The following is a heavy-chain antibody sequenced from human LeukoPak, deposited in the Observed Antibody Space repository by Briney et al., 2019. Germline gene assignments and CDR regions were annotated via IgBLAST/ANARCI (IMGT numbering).Heavy chain of an antibody. D-gene: IGHD5-12*01. CDR3: ARDRGYTQDY. CDR2: IKTDGSST. CDR1: GFTFSTYW. V-gene: IGHV3-74*01. Sequence: GGSLRLSCAASGFTFSTYWMHWVRQAPGKGLVWVSHIKTDGSSTTYADSVKGRFTISRDNAKDTLYLQMNSLRAEDTAVYYCARDRGYTQDYWGQGTLVTVSS. J-gene: IGHJ4*02.